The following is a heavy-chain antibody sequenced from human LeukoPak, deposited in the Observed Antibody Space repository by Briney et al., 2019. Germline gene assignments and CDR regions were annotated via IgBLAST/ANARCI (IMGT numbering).Heavy chain of an antibody. Sequence: GGSLRLSCAASGFTFDDYGMSWVRQAPGKGLEWVSGINWNGGSTGYADSVKGRFTISRDNSKSTLYLQMNSLRAEDTAVYYCAREDSGSYHFDYWGQGTLVTVSS. J-gene: IGHJ4*02. CDR2: INWNGGST. CDR3: AREDSGSYHFDY. V-gene: IGHV3-20*04. D-gene: IGHD1-26*01. CDR1: GFTFDDYG.